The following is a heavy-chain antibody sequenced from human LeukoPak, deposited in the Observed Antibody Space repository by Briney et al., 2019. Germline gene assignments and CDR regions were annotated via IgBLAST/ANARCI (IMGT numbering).Heavy chain of an antibody. D-gene: IGHD5-18*01. CDR3: ARMEGYSYSDY. J-gene: IGHJ4*02. CDR2: IIPIFGTT. CDR1: VGTFSSYA. V-gene: IGHV1-69*13. Sequence: ASVNVSCTASVGTFSSYAISWVRQAPGQGLEWMGGIIPIFGTTNYAQKFQGRVTITADESTSTAYMELSSLRSEDTAVYYCARMEGYSYSDYWGQGTLVTVSS.